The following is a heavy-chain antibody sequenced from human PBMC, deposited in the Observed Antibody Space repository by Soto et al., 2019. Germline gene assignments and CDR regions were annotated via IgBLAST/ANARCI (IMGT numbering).Heavy chain of an antibody. J-gene: IGHJ5*02. D-gene: IGHD3-3*01. Sequence: PGGSLRLSCAASGFTFSDYYMSWIRQAPGKGLEWVSYISSSGSTIYYADSVKGRFTISRDNAKNSLYLQMNSLRAEDTAVYYCASGLGAGYYDFWSGLLNWFDPWGQGTLVTVSS. CDR3: ASGLGAGYYDFWSGLLNWFDP. CDR1: GFTFSDYY. CDR2: ISSSGSTI. V-gene: IGHV3-11*01.